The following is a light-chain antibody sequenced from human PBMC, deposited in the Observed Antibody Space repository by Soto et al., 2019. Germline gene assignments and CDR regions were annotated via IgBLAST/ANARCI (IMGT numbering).Light chain of an antibody. Sequence: EIVMTQSPATLSVSPGERATLSCRASQSVSSKLAWYQQKPGQAPRLLIQGSSTRATGIPARISGSGSGTEFNLTIRSLQSEDFAVYFCKQYSYWPTSFGPGTKVDIK. CDR2: GSS. J-gene: IGKJ3*01. V-gene: IGKV3-15*01. CDR3: KQYSYWPTS. CDR1: QSVSSK.